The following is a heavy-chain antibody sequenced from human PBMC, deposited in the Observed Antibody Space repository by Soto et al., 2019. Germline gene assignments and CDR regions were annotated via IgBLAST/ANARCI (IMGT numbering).Heavy chain of an antibody. V-gene: IGHV1-46*01. CDR1: GGTFSSYA. J-gene: IGHJ4*02. CDR2: INPSGGST. D-gene: IGHD4-4*01. CDR3: AMLDGYSRDY. Sequence: ASVKVSCKASGGTFSSYASSWGRQAPGQGLEWMGIINPSGGSTSYAHKFQGRVTMTRDTSTSTVYMELSSLRSEDTAVYYCAMLDGYSRDYWGQGSFVTVSS.